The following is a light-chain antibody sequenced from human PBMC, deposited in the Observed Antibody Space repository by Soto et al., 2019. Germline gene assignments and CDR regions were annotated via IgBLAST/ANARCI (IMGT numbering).Light chain of an antibody. J-gene: IGKJ1*01. CDR3: QKYNTAPQT. CDR2: AAS. CDR1: QGIIDY. Sequence: DVQMTQSPSSLSASVGDRVTITCRASQGIIDYLAWYQQKPGKAPNLLIYAASTLHSGVPSRFSGSGSGTDFTLTITNLQPEDVGTYYCQKYNTAPQTFGPGTKVEIQ. V-gene: IGKV1-27*01.